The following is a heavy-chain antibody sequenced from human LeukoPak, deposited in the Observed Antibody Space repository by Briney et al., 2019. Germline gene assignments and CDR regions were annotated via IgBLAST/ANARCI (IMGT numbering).Heavy chain of an antibody. CDR3: AKEGGNRYPYYFDY. CDR1: GFTFSNYA. V-gene: IGHV3-23*01. Sequence: GGSLRLSGAASGFTFSNYAMSWVRQAPGKGLEGVSAISGSGANTYYADSVKGRFTISRDNSKNTLYLQMNSLRAEDTAVYYCAKEGGNRYPYYFDYWGQGTLVTVSS. D-gene: IGHD1-1*01. J-gene: IGHJ4*02. CDR2: ISGSGANT.